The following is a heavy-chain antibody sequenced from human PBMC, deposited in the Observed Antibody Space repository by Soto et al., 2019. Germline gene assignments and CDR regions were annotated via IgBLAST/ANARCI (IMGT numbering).Heavy chain of an antibody. Sequence: ASVKVSCKASGYTFTGYYMHWVRQAPGQGLEWMGWINPNSGGTNYAQKFQGRVTMTRDTSISTAYMELSRLRSDDTAVYYCAREVATIYSYYFDYWGQGTPVTVSS. D-gene: IGHD5-12*01. V-gene: IGHV1-2*02. CDR2: INPNSGGT. J-gene: IGHJ4*02. CDR3: AREVATIYSYYFDY. CDR1: GYTFTGYY.